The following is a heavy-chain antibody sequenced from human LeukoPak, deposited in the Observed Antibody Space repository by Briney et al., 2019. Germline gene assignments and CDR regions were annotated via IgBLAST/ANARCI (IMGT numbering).Heavy chain of an antibody. CDR3: ARAYYDSSGYYYEYYFDY. CDR2: IIPIFGTA. Sequence: SVKVSCKASGGTFGSYAISWVRQAPGQGLEWMGGIIPIFGTANYAQKFQGRVTITADESTSTAYMELSSLRSEDTAVYYCARAYYDSSGYYYEYYFDYWGQGTLVTVSS. CDR1: GGTFGSYA. J-gene: IGHJ4*02. V-gene: IGHV1-69*13. D-gene: IGHD3-22*01.